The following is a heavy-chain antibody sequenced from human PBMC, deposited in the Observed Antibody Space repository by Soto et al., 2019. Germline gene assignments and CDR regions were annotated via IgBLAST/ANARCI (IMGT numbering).Heavy chain of an antibody. V-gene: IGHV1-46*01. J-gene: IGHJ6*02. Sequence: GGSVRVSCKASGYTFTSNYMHWVRQAPGQGLEWMGIINPSGGSTSYAEKFRGRVTMTRDTSTSTVYMELSSLRSEDTAVYYCARDRGVLVRGVVRLYYYYGMDVWGQGTKVTVSS. CDR3: ARDRGVLVRGVVRLYYYYGMDV. D-gene: IGHD3-10*01. CDR2: INPSGGST. CDR1: GYTFTSNY.